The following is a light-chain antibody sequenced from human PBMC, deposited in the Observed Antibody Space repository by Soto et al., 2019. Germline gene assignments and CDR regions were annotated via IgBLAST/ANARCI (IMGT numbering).Light chain of an antibody. CDR3: QAWDSSTARYV. CDR2: QDT. Sequence: SYELTQPPSISVSPGQTASISCSGDKLGDKFACWYQQKPGQSPVLVIYQDTKRPSGIPERFSGSNSGNTATLTISVTQSMDEADYYCQAWDSSTARYVFGPGTKVTVL. V-gene: IGLV3-1*01. CDR1: KLGDKF. J-gene: IGLJ1*01.